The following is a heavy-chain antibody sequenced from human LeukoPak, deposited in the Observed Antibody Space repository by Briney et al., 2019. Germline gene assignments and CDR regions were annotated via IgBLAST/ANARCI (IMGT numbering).Heavy chain of an antibody. Sequence: SETLSLTCTVSGGSISSYYWSWIRQPPGKGLEWIGYFYYSGSTNYNPSLKSRVTISVDTSKNQFSLKLSSVTAADTAVYYCARAFSDAFDIWGQGTMVTVSS. J-gene: IGHJ3*02. CDR2: FYYSGST. CDR3: ARAFSDAFDI. V-gene: IGHV4-59*01. CDR1: GGSISSYY.